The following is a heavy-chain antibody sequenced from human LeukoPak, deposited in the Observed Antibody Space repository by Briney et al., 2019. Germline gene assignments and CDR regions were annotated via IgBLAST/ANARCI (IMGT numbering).Heavy chain of an antibody. CDR3: ARDRITGTTDFDY. Sequence: SETLSLTCAVYGGSFSGYYWSWIRQPPGKGLEWIGSIYHSGSTYYNPSLKSRVTISVDTSKNQFSLKLSSVTAADTAVYYCARDRITGTTDFDYWGQGTLVTVSS. CDR2: IYHSGST. J-gene: IGHJ4*02. CDR1: GGSFSGYY. D-gene: IGHD1-20*01. V-gene: IGHV4-34*01.